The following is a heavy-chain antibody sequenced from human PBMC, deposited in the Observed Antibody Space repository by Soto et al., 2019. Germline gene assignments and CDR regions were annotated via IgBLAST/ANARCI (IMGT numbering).Heavy chain of an antibody. CDR1: GYTFTSYD. V-gene: IGHV1-8*01. CDR3: ARGEMESGSYYNWFDP. D-gene: IGHD1-26*01. CDR2: MNPNSGNT. J-gene: IGHJ5*02. Sequence: ASVKVSCKASGYTFTSYDINWVRQATGQGLEWMGWMNPNSGNTGYAQKFQGGVTMTRNTSISTAYMELSSLRSEDTAVYYGARGEMESGSYYNWFDPWGQGTLVTVSS.